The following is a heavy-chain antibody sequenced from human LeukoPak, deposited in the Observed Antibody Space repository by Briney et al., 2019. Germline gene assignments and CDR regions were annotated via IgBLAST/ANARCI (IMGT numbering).Heavy chain of an antibody. V-gene: IGHV4-34*01. CDR2: ITHSGST. J-gene: IGHJ4*02. CDR1: GGSFSGKY. CDR3: ARDLMT. Sequence: SETLSLTCAVYGGSFSGKYWTWIRQPPHKGLEWIGEITHSGSTYYNPSLKSRVTISVDMPRNQFSLKLNSVTAADTAVYYCARDLMTWGQGTLVTVSS.